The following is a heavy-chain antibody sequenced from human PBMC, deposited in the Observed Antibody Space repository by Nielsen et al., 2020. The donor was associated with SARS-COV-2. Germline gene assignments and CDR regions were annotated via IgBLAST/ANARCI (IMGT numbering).Heavy chain of an antibody. J-gene: IGHJ4*02. D-gene: IGHD6-19*01. Sequence: GGSLRLSCAASGFTFSDYAMAWVRQAPGKGLEWVSAIRTSGGTTYYADSVKGRCTISRDNSKNTLYLQMNSLRAEDTAVYFCANDRVAVAGELGWGQGTRVTVSS. CDR3: ANDRVAVAGELG. CDR2: IRTSGGTT. V-gene: IGHV3-23*01. CDR1: GFTFSDYA.